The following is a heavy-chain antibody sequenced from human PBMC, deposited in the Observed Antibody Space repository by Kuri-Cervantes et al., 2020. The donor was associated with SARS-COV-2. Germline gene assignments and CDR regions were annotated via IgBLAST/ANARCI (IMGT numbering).Heavy chain of an antibody. CDR3: ANTLVHWCFDY. V-gene: IGHV3-30*18. Sequence: GESLKISCAASGFTFSSYGMHWVRQAPGKGLEWVAVISYDGSNKYYADSVKGRFTISRDNSKNTLYLQMNSLRAEDTAVYYCANTLVHWCFDYWGQGTLSPSPQ. J-gene: IGHJ4*02. CDR1: GFTFSSYG. CDR2: ISYDGSNK. D-gene: IGHD2-8*02.